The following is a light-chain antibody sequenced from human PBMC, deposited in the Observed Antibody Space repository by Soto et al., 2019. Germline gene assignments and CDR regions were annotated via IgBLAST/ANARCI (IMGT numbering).Light chain of an antibody. V-gene: IGLV2-23*01. CDR2: EGS. CDR3: CSYAGSSTWV. CDR1: SSDVGSYNF. J-gene: IGLJ3*02. Sequence: QSALTQPASVSGSPGQSITISCTGTSSDVGSYNFVSWYQQHPGKAPKLMIYEGSERPSGVSNRFSGSKSGNTASLTISGLQAKDEADYYCCSYAGSSTWVFGGGTKVTVL.